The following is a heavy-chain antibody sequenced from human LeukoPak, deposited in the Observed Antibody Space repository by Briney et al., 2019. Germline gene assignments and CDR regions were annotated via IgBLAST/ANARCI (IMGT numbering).Heavy chain of an antibody. Sequence: GGSLRLSCAASGFTFSSYSMNWVRQAPGKGLEWVAFIRYDGSNKYYADSVKGRFTISRDNSKNTLYLQMNSLRAEDTAVFYCAKAKAAAGTYYYYYMDVWGKGTTVTISS. CDR1: GFTFSSYS. CDR3: AKAKAAAGTYYYYYMDV. J-gene: IGHJ6*03. V-gene: IGHV3-30*02. CDR2: IRYDGSNK. D-gene: IGHD6-13*01.